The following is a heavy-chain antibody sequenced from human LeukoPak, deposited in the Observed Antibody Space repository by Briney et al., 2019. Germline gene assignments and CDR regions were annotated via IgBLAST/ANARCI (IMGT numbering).Heavy chain of an antibody. CDR1: GGSISSYY. J-gene: IGHJ4*02. CDR3: ARAGYSSSWGGFYFDY. D-gene: IGHD6-13*01. Sequence: PSETLSLTCTVSGGSISSYYWSWIRQPPGKGLEWIGYIYYSGSTNYNPSLKSRVTISVDTSKNQFSLKLSSVTAADTAVYYCARAGYSSSWGGFYFDYWGQGTLVTVSS. CDR2: IYYSGST. V-gene: IGHV4-59*01.